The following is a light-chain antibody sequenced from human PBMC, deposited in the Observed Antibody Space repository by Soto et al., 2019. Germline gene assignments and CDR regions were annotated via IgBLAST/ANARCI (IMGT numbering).Light chain of an antibody. Sequence: DIHMTQSPSTLSASVGDRVTITCRASQSISIWLAWYQQKPGKAPNLLIYKTTSLETGVPSRCRGSGSGTEFTLTISSLQPDDFATYYCQHWNDYSWSFGQGTKVEVK. V-gene: IGKV1-5*03. CDR1: QSISIW. J-gene: IGKJ1*01. CDR2: KTT. CDR3: QHWNDYSWS.